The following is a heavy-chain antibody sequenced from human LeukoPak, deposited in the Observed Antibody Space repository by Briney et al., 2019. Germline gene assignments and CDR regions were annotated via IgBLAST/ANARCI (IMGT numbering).Heavy chain of an antibody. Sequence: GGSLRLSCVFSGFTFSNYWMKWVRQAPGKGLQWVASINEDGSGKYSMDSVKDRVTISRDNAKNSLDLQINSLTVEDTAIYYCVRDGGDVWGKGTTVTVSS. V-gene: IGHV3-7*01. D-gene: IGHD6-25*01. J-gene: IGHJ6*04. CDR3: VRDGGDV. CDR1: GFTFSNYW. CDR2: INEDGSGK.